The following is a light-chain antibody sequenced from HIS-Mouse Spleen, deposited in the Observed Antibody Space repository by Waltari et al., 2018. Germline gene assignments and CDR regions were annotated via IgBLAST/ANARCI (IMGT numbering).Light chain of an antibody. J-gene: IGLJ3*02. Sequence: QSALTPPASVSGSPGQSITIPGTGTSSAVGSYNLVSWYQQHPGKAPKLMIYEGSKRPSGVSNRFSGSKSGNTASLTISGLQAEDEADYYCCSYAGSSTWVFGGGTKLTVL. CDR2: EGS. CDR3: CSYAGSSTWV. CDR1: SSAVGSYNL. V-gene: IGLV2-23*01.